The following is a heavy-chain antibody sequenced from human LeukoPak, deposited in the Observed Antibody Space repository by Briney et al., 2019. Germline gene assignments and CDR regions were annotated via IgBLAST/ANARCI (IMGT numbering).Heavy chain of an antibody. V-gene: IGHV4-34*01. Sequence: PSXXLSLTCAVYGGSFSGYYWSWIRQPPGKGLEWIGEINHSGSTNYNPSLKRRVTISVDTSKNQFSLKLSSVTAADTAVYYCARGRRGYSYGYSRLFDYWGQGTLVTVSS. CDR2: INHSGST. D-gene: IGHD5-18*01. CDR1: GGSFSGYY. CDR3: ARGRRGYSYGYSRLFDY. J-gene: IGHJ4*02.